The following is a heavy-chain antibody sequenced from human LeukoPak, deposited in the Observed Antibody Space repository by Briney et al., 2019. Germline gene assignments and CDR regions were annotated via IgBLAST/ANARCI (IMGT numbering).Heavy chain of an antibody. CDR2: IKKDGTYR. CDR3: ARDDDVYGIDY. D-gene: IGHD3-16*01. Sequence: PGGSLRLSCVVSGFTFSGNWMHWVRHGPGKGLMCVARIKKDGTYRDYADSVKGRFTISRDNAKNTLFLQMDSLRDEDTAVYYCARDDDVYGIDYWGQGTLVTVSS. CDR1: GFTFSGNW. J-gene: IGHJ4*02. V-gene: IGHV3-74*01.